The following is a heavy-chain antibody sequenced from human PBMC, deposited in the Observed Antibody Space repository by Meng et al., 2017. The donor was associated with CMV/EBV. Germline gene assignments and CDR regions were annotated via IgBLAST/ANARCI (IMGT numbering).Heavy chain of an antibody. CDR1: GFIFSNYW. CDR3: AREFGSGDY. Sequence: ETLSLTCAASGFIFSNYWMHWVRQAPGKGLVWVSRINGDGSSTNYADSVKGRFTISRDNAKNTLYLQMNSLRVEDTAVYYCAREFGSGDYWGQGALVTVSS. V-gene: IGHV3-74*01. CDR2: INGDGSST. J-gene: IGHJ4*02. D-gene: IGHD3-3*01.